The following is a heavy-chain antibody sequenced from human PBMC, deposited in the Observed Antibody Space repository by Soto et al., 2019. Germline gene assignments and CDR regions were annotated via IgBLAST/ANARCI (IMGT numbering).Heavy chain of an antibody. CDR1: GFTFSSYG. CDR2: ISNDGSNK. D-gene: IGHD6-19*01. V-gene: IGHV3-30*18. CDR3: AKDSSGWRFFDY. J-gene: IGHJ4*02. Sequence: GGSLRLSCAASGFTFSSYGMHWVRQAPGKGLEWVAVISNDGSNKYYADSVKGRFTISRDNSKNTLYLQMNSLRAEDTAVYYCAKDSSGWRFFDYWGQGTLVTVSS.